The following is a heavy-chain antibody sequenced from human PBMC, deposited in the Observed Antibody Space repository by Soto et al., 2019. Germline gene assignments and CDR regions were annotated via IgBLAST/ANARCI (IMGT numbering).Heavy chain of an antibody. V-gene: IGHV2-5*02. CDR3: ARATASYYDSSGYAFDI. D-gene: IGHD3-22*01. CDR1: GFSLSTSGVV. CDR2: IYWDDDK. J-gene: IGHJ3*02. Sequence: QITLKESGPTLVKPTQTLTLTCTFSGFSLSTSGVVVGWIRQPPGKALEWLALIYWDDDKRYSPSLKSRLTLTKDTSKNQVVLIMTNMDPVDTATYYCARATASYYDSSGYAFDIWGQGTMVTVSS.